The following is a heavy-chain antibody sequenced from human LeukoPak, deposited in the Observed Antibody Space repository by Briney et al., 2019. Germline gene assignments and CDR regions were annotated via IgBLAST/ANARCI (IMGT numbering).Heavy chain of an antibody. CDR3: TRDVRDEYSSGWYPIGY. Sequence: PGGSLRLSCVASGFTFSSYWMHWVRQDPRKGLVWVSSISSGGRYVYYADSVKGRFTISRDNAKNSLYLQMNSLRAEDTAVYYCTRDVRDEYSSGWYPIGYWGQGTLVTVSS. J-gene: IGHJ4*02. V-gene: IGHV3-21*01. D-gene: IGHD6-19*01. CDR2: ISSGGRYV. CDR1: GFTFSSYW.